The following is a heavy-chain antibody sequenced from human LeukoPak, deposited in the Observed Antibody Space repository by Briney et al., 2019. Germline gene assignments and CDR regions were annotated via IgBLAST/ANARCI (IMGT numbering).Heavy chain of an antibody. CDR3: ASRYDFWSGYGLRWGRGMDV. V-gene: IGHV4-34*01. CDR1: GGSFSGYY. D-gene: IGHD3-3*01. J-gene: IGHJ6*02. CDR2: INHSGST. Sequence: SETLSPTCAVYGGSFSGYYWSWIRQPPGKGLEWIGEINHSGSTNYNPSLKSRVTISVDTSKNQFSLKLSSVTAADTAVYYCASRYDFWSGYGLRWGRGMDVWGQGTTVTVSS.